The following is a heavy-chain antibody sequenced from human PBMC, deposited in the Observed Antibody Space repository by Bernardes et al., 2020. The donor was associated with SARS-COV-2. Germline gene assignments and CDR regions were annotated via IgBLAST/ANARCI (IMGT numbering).Heavy chain of an antibody. J-gene: IGHJ4*02. Sequence: ASVKVSCKASGGTFSSYAISWVRQAPGQRLEWMGWINPNTGGTNYVQKFQGRVTMTRDTSITTAYMELSRLGSDDTAIYYCARTRTTISTTGIPVDYWGQGTLVTVSS. D-gene: IGHD2-21*02. V-gene: IGHV1-2*02. CDR2: INPNTGGT. CDR3: ARTRTTISTTGIPVDY. CDR1: GGTFSSYA.